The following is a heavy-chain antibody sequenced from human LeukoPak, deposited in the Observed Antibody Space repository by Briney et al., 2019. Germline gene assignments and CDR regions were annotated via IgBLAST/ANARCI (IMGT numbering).Heavy chain of an antibody. CDR3: ARGMGSSSSWHDY. V-gene: IGHV3-33*05. CDR2: ISYDGSNK. Sequence: GGSLRPSCGVSGFTFSSYGMHWVRQAPGKGLEWVAIISYDGSNKYYVDSVKGRFTISRDNSKNTVYLQMNSLRAEDTAVYYCARGMGSSSSWHDYWGQGTLVTVSS. CDR1: GFTFSSYG. D-gene: IGHD6-13*01. J-gene: IGHJ4*02.